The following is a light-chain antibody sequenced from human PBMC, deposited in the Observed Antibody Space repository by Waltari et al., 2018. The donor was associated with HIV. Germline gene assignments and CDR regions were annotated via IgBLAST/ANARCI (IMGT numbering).Light chain of an antibody. CDR1: QSCSSW. CDR2: KAS. Sequence: DIQKTQSPSALSASVGDRVTITCRARQSCSSWLAWYQQKPGKAPKVLMYKASSLESGVPSRFSGSGSGTEFTLTISSLQPDDFATYYCQQYYSYPYTFGQGTKLEIK. CDR3: QQYYSYPYT. V-gene: IGKV1-5*03. J-gene: IGKJ2*01.